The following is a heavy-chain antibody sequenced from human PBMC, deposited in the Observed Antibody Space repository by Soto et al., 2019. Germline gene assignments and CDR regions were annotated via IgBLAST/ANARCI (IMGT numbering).Heavy chain of an antibody. CDR3: AHKRGLLFGALNFDF. Sequence: QITLKESGPTLVKLTQTLTLTCTFSGFSLSTHGVAVGWILQPPRRALEWLALIYWDDDKRYSPSLKSRLTITKDTSKNQVVLTMTNMDPVDTATYYCAHKRGLLFGALNFDFWGQGTLVTVSS. V-gene: IGHV2-5*02. CDR2: IYWDDDK. D-gene: IGHD2-21*01. J-gene: IGHJ4*02. CDR1: GFSLSTHGVA.